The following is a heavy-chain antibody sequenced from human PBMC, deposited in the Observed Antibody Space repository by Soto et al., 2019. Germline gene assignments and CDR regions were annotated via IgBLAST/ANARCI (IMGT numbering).Heavy chain of an antibody. Sequence: GGSLRLSCAASGFTFSSYAMSWVRQAPGKGLEWVSAISGSGGSTYYADSVKGRFTISRDNSKNTLYLQMNSLRAEDTAVYYCAKEIKYGDYRPGGGDYWGQGTLVTVSS. CDR1: GFTFSSYA. CDR2: ISGSGGST. V-gene: IGHV3-23*01. D-gene: IGHD4-17*01. CDR3: AKEIKYGDYRPGGGDY. J-gene: IGHJ4*02.